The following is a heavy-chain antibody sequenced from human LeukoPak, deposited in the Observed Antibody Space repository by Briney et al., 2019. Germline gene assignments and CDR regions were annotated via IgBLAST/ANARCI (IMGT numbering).Heavy chain of an antibody. CDR2: IHDNGDS. V-gene: IGHV4-4*07. CDR1: GGSISGYF. D-gene: IGHD2-15*01. CDR3: ARAPSGCGGTCPSDH. Sequence: SETLSLTCTVSGGSISGYFWSWTRQPAGKGLEWIGRIHDNGDSNHNPSLKSRITMALDTPRNQVSLKPTSVTAADTAVYYCARAPSGCGGTCPSDHRGPGTLVTVSS. J-gene: IGHJ5*02.